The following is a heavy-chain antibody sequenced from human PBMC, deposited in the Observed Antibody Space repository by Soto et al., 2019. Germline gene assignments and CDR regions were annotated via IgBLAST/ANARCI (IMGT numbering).Heavy chain of an antibody. J-gene: IGHJ4*02. V-gene: IGHV3-23*01. CDR1: GFTFSTYA. D-gene: IGHD6-13*01. CDR2: IIHSGDST. CDR3: ATGQQLGY. Sequence: EVQLLESGGGLVQPGGSLRLSCAASGFTFSTYAMSWVRQAPGKGLEWVSTIIHSGDSTYYADSVKGRFTISRDNSKNTVYLQMNSLRAEDTAVYYCATGQQLGYWGQGTLVTVSA.